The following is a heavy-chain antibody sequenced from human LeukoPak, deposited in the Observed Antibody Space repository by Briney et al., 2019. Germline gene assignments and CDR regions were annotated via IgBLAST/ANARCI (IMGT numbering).Heavy chain of an antibody. Sequence: GGSLRLSCAASGFTFDDYAMHWVRQAPGKGLEWVSGISWNGGSIGYADSVKGRLSISRDNAKNSLYLQMNSLRAEDTAFYYCAKDKGSGSYHFDYWGQGTLVTVSS. D-gene: IGHD3-10*01. CDR1: GFTFDDYA. CDR2: ISWNGGSI. V-gene: IGHV3-9*01. J-gene: IGHJ4*02. CDR3: AKDKGSGSYHFDY.